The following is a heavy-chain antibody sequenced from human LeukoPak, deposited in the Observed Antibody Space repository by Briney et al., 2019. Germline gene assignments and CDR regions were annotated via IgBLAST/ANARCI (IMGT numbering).Heavy chain of an antibody. CDR3: ARPGAPFGGVVAIDY. J-gene: IGHJ4*02. Sequence: GGSLRLSCAASGFAFSSSSMNWVRQAPGKGLEWVAIIFSDGIRKYYADSVKGRFTISRDNSKNTLYLQMSSLRAEDTAVYYCARPGAPFGGVVAIDYWGQGTLVTVSS. D-gene: IGHD3-16*02. CDR1: GFAFSSSS. V-gene: IGHV3-30*04. CDR2: IFSDGIRK.